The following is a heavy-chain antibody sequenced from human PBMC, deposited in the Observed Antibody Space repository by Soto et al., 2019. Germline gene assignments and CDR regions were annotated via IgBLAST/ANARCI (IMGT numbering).Heavy chain of an antibody. D-gene: IGHD3-3*01. CDR1: GGTFSSYT. J-gene: IGHJ5*02. CDR3: ARDVNSYYDFWSGYYTGDWFDP. Sequence: QVQLVQSGAEVKKPGSSVKVSCKASGGTFSSYTISWVRQAPGQGLEWMGRIIPILGIANYAQKFQGRVTITADKSTSTAYMELSSLRSEDTAVYYCARDVNSYYDFWSGYYTGDWFDPWGQGTLVTVSS. CDR2: IIPILGIA. V-gene: IGHV1-69*08.